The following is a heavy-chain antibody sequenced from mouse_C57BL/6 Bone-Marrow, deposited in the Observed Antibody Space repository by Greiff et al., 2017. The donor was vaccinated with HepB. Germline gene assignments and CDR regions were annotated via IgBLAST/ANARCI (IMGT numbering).Heavy chain of an antibody. Sequence: EVKLVESGGGLVQPGESLKLSCESNEYEFPSHDMSWVRKTPEKRLELVAAINSDGGSTYYPDTMERRFIISRDNTKKTLYLQMSSLRSEDTALYYCARHRVLRYPYWYFDVWGTGTTVTVSS. CDR1: EYEFPSHD. CDR3: ARHRVLRYPYWYFDV. D-gene: IGHD1-1*01. J-gene: IGHJ1*03. CDR2: INSDGGST. V-gene: IGHV5-2*01.